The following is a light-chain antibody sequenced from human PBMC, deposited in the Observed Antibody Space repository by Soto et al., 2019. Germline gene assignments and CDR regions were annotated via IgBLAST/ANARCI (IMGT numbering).Light chain of an antibody. CDR2: ETS. J-gene: IGLJ2*01. Sequence: QAVVTQEPSLTVSPGGTVTLTCGSNTGAVTSGHFPYWFQQKPGQAPRTLIYETSNKHSWTPARFSGSLLGGIAALTLSGAQPEDEAEYYCLLSYGGVKGVFGGGTKLTVL. CDR3: LLSYGGVKGV. CDR1: TGAVTSGHF. V-gene: IGLV7-46*01.